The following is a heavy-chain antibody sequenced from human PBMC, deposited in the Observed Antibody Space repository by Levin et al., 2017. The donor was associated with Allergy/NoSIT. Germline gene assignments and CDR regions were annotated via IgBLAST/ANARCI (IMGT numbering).Heavy chain of an antibody. CDR3: ARAEYSSSPGAFDI. J-gene: IGHJ3*02. V-gene: IGHV1-69*13. D-gene: IGHD6-6*01. CDR1: GGTFSSYA. Sequence: ASVKVSCKASGGTFSSYAISWVRQAPGQGLEWMGGIIPIFGTANYAQKFQGRVTITADESMSTAYMELSSLRSEDTAVYYCARAEYSSSPGAFDIWGQGTMVTVSS. CDR2: IIPIFGTA.